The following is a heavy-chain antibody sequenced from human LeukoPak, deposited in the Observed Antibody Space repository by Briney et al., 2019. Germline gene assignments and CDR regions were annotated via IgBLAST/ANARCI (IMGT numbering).Heavy chain of an antibody. CDR2: IYYSGST. D-gene: IGHD5-12*01. Sequence: PGGSLRLSCAASGFTLSSYAMSWVRQPPGKGLKWIGSIYYSGSTYYNPSLKSRVTISVDTSKNQFSLKLSSVTAADTAVYYCAGRGSEANWGQGTLVTVSS. CDR3: AGRGSEAN. J-gene: IGHJ4*02. CDR1: GFTLSSYA. V-gene: IGHV4-39*01.